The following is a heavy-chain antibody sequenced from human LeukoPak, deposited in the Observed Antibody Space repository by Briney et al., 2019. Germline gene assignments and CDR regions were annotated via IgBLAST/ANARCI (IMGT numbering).Heavy chain of an antibody. CDR2: IKQDGSEK. V-gene: IGHV3-7*01. J-gene: IGHJ4*02. CDR1: GFTFSSYA. Sequence: GSLRLSCAASGFTFSSYAMSWVRQAPGKGLEWVANIKQDGSEKYYVDSVKGRLTVSRDNAKNSLYLQMNSLRVEDTAVYYCTRDSGRFRLDYWGQGILVTVSS. D-gene: IGHD6-19*01. CDR3: TRDSGRFRLDY.